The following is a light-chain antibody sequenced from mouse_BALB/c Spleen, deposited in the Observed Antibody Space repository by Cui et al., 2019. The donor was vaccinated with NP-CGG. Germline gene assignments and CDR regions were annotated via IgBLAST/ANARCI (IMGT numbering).Light chain of an antibody. CDR1: TGAVTTSNY. Sequence: QAVVTQESALTTSPGETVTLTCRSSTGAVTTSNYANWVQEKPDHLFTGLIGGNKKRAPGCPAKFSGSLIGDKAALTIPRAPAEDEAIYFCALWYSNHWVFGGGTKLTVL. CDR3: ALWYSNHWV. J-gene: IGLJ1*01. CDR2: GNK. V-gene: IGLV1*01.